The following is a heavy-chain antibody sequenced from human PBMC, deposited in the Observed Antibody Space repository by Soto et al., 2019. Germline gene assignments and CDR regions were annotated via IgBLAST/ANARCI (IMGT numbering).Heavy chain of an antibody. CDR2: IFPGDSDT. J-gene: IGHJ5*02. Sequence: PGESLKISCKASGYIFVRNWIAWVRQMPGKGLEWMGIIFPGDSDTRYNPAFQGQATISVDKSTNTAYLQWSRLKASDTAIYYCARISGSGSFYKRGWFDPWGQGTLVTVSS. CDR3: ARISGSGSFYKRGWFDP. V-gene: IGHV5-51*01. D-gene: IGHD3-10*01. CDR1: GYIFVRNW.